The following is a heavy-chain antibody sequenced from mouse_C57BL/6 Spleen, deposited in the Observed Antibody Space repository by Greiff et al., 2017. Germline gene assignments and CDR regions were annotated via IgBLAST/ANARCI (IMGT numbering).Heavy chain of an antibody. J-gene: IGHJ3*01. CDR3: TRTVTAVVAKGFAY. V-gene: IGHV1-15*01. Sequence: QVQLQQSGAELVRPGASVTLSCKASGYTFTDYEMHWVKQTPVHGLEWIGAIDPETGGTAYNQKFKGKAILTADKSSSTAYMELRSLTSEDSAVYYGTRTVTAVVAKGFAYWGQGTLVTVSA. CDR2: IDPETGGT. CDR1: GYTFTDYE. D-gene: IGHD1-1*01.